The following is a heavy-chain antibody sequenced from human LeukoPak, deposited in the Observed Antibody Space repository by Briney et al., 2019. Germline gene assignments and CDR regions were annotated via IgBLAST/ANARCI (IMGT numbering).Heavy chain of an antibody. CDR1: GGSLTDYY. J-gene: IGHJ2*01. CDR3: AREDWYFDL. Sequence: SETLSLNCAVYGGSLTDYYWAWIRQPPGKGLEWIGEINHSGSTNYSPSLKSRVTISLGTSNNQFFLKLNSVTAADTAVYYCAREDWYFDLWGRGTLVTVSS. CDR2: INHSGST. V-gene: IGHV4-34*01.